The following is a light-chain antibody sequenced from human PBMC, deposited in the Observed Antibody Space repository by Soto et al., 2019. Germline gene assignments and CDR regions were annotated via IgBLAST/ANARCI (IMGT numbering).Light chain of an antibody. V-gene: IGLV2-14*01. CDR3: SSYTTSSNYV. Sequence: SVLTQPVSVSGSPGQSITISCTGTSSDVGSYNFVSWYQQLPGKAPKLMIYEVSNRPSGVSNRFSGSKSGNTASLTISGLQAEDEADYYCSSYTTSSNYVFGSGTKVTVL. J-gene: IGLJ1*01. CDR2: EVS. CDR1: SSDVGSYNF.